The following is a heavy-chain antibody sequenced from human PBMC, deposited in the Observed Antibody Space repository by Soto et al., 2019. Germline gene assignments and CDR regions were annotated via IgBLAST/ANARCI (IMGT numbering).Heavy chain of an antibody. J-gene: IGHJ4*02. CDR2: INHSGST. Sequence: QVKLQQWGAGLLKPSETLSLTCAVYGGSFSGYYWTWIRQPPGTGLEWSGEINHSGSTNYNPSLKSRVTISVDTSKNQFSLKLTSVTAADTAVYDCARDKITGLFDYWGQGTLVTVSS. D-gene: IGHD2-8*02. V-gene: IGHV4-34*01. CDR3: ARDKITGLFDY. CDR1: GGSFSGYY.